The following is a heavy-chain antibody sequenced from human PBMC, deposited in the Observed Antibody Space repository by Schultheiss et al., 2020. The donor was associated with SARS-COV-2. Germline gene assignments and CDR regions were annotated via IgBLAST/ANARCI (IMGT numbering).Heavy chain of an antibody. CDR2: IRSKAYGGTT. V-gene: IGHV3-49*04. Sequence: LKISWTASGFTFGDYAMSWVRQAPGKGLEWVGFIRSKAYGGTTEYAASVKGRFTISRDDSKSIAYLQMNSLKTEDTAVYYCTRVSGGWPLFDYWGQGTLVTVSS. CDR1: GFTFGDYA. CDR3: TRVSGGWPLFDY. J-gene: IGHJ4*02. D-gene: IGHD6-19*01.